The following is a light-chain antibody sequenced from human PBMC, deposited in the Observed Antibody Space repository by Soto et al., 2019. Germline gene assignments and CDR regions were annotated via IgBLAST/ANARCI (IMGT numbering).Light chain of an antibody. J-gene: IGKJ2*01. Sequence: EIVMTQSPPSLTVTPGEPASISCRSSQRLLHSNGNTFLDWYLQKPGQSPQLLFYLGSNRASGVPDRVSGSEAGTDFTLKISRVEAEDVGVYYCMQARQTPYTFGQGTKLEIK. CDR1: QRLLHSNGNTF. CDR2: LGS. CDR3: MQARQTPYT. V-gene: IGKV2-28*01.